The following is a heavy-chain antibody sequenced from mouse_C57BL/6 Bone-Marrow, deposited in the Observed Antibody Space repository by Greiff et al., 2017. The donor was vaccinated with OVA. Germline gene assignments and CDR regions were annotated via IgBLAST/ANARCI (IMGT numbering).Heavy chain of an antibody. Sequence: QVQLQQPGAELVRPGSSVKLSCKASGYTFTSYWMDWVKQRPGQGLEWIGNIYPSDSETHYNQKFTDKATLTVDKSSSTAYMQLSSLTSEDSAVYYCARSGNYVAMDYWGQGTSVTVSS. CDR1: GYTFTSYW. CDR2: IYPSDSET. CDR3: ARSGNYVAMDY. D-gene: IGHD2-1*01. V-gene: IGHV1-61*01. J-gene: IGHJ4*01.